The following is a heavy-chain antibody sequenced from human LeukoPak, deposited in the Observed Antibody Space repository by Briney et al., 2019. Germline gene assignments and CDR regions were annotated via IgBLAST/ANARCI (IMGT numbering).Heavy chain of an antibody. Sequence: TGGSLRLSCAASGFTFSSYSMNWVRQSPGKGLEWVSSISSSSSYIYYADSVKGRFTISRDNAKNSLYLQMNSLRAEDTAVYYCARDGVVVTAIPDYWGQGTLVTVSS. D-gene: IGHD2-21*02. J-gene: IGHJ4*02. V-gene: IGHV3-21*01. CDR2: ISSSSSYI. CDR3: ARDGVVVTAIPDY. CDR1: GFTFSSYS.